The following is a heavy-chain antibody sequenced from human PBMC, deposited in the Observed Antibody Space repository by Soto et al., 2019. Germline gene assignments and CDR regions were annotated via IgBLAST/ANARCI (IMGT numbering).Heavy chain of an antibody. D-gene: IGHD3-22*01. CDR2: ISYDGSNK. Sequence: GGSLRLSCAASGFTFSSYGMHWVRQAPGKGLEWVAVISYDGSNKYYADSVKGRFTISRDNSKNTLYLQMNSLRAEDTAVYYCAKDSLNLYYYDSSGYLDYWGQGTLVTVSS. CDR3: AKDSLNLYYYDSSGYLDY. V-gene: IGHV3-30*18. CDR1: GFTFSSYG. J-gene: IGHJ4*02.